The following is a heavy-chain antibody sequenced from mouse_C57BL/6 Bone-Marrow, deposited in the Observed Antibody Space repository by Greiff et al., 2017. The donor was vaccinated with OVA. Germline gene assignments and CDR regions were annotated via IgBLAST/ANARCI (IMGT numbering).Heavy chain of an antibody. CDR1: GFNFKDDY. CDR3: TTDGDDRFAY. D-gene: IGHD2-2*01. Sequence: DVQLQESGAELVRPGASVKLSCTASGFNFKDDYMPWVKQRPEQGLEWIGWIDPENGDTEYASKFQGKATITADTSSNTAYLQLSSLTSEDTAVYYCTTDGDDRFAYWGKGTLDTVSA. CDR2: IDPENGDT. J-gene: IGHJ3*01. V-gene: IGHV14-4*01.